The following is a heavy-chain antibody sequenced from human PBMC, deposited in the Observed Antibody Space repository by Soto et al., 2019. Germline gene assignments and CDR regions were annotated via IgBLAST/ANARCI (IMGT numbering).Heavy chain of an antibody. D-gene: IGHD2-2*01. CDR3: ATHRGERYCSSTSCYSDWFDP. V-gene: IGHV1-69*13. CDR1: GGTFSSYA. CDR2: IIPIFGTA. Sequence: GASVKVSCKASGGTFSSYAISWVRQAPGQGLEWMGGIIPIFGTANYAQKFQGRVTITADESTSTAYMELSSLRSEDTAVYYCATHRGERYCSSTSCYSDWFDPWGQGTLVTVSS. J-gene: IGHJ5*02.